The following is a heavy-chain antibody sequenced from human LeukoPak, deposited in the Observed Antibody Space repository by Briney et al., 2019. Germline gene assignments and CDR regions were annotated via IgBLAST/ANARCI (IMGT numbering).Heavy chain of an antibody. D-gene: IGHD6-6*01. V-gene: IGHV4-59*12. CDR2: IYYSGST. Sequence: SETLSLTCTVSGGSISSYYWSWIRQPPGKGLEWVGYIYYSGSTNYNPSLKSRVTISIDTSKNQFSLKLSSVTAADTAVYYCARGGGFGSSDLNLDYWGQGTLVTVSS. CDR3: ARGGGFGSSDLNLDY. CDR1: GGSISSYY. J-gene: IGHJ4*02.